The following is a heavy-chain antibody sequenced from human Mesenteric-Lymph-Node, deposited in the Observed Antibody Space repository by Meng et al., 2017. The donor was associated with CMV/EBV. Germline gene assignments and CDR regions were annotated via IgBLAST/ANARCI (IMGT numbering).Heavy chain of an antibody. CDR2: INHDGSEK. D-gene: IGHD2-2*01. V-gene: IGHV3-7*01. J-gene: IGHJ6*02. Sequence: GGSLRLSCAASGFTFSRCWMSWVRQAPGKGLEWVANINHDGSEKYYVDSVKGRFTISRDNAKNSLYLQMNSLRAEDTAVYYCAKEGMRIVVVPAAGMDVWGQGTTVTVSS. CDR3: AKEGMRIVVVPAAGMDV. CDR1: GFTFSRCW.